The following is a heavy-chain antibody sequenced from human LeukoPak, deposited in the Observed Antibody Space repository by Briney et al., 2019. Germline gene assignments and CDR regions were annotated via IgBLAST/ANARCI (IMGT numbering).Heavy chain of an antibody. CDR1: GGSISSSSYY. J-gene: IGHJ4*02. CDR2: IYYSGST. V-gene: IGHV4-39*01. CDR3: ARVSNAPQIYCSGGSCYFDY. Sequence: SETLSLTCTVSGGSISSSSYYWGWIRQPPGKGLEWIGSIYYSGSTYYNPSLKSRVTISVDTSKNQFSLKLSSVTAAGTAVYYCARVSNAPQIYCSGGSCYFDYWGQGTLVTVSS. D-gene: IGHD2-15*01.